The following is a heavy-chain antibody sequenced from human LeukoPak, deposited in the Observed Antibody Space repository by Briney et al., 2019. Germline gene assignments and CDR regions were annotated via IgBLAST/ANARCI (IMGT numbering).Heavy chain of an antibody. J-gene: IGHJ5*02. D-gene: IGHD2-2*01. V-gene: IGHV4-39*07. Sequence: PSETLSLACTLSGGSITRSGYYWGWIRQPPGKGLEWIGNIYYSGTTYYNPSLKSRVTISVDTSKNQFSLKLSSVTAADTAVYYCASDRTERIGREDIVVVPAPEDSWFDPWGQGTLVTVSS. CDR1: GGSITRSGYY. CDR2: IYYSGTT. CDR3: ASDRTERIGREDIVVVPAPEDSWFDP.